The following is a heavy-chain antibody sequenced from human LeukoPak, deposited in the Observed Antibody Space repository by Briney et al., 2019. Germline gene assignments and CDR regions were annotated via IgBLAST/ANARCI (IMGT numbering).Heavy chain of an antibody. V-gene: IGHV1-69*13. D-gene: IGHD5-12*01. CDR2: IIPIFGTA. CDR1: GGTFSSYA. Sequence: GASVKVSRKASGGTFSSYAISWVRQAPGQGLEWMGGIIPIFGTANYAQKFQGRVTITADESTSTAYMELSSLRSEDTAVYYCAREWVYSGALHYYGMDVWGQGTTVTVSS. CDR3: AREWVYSGALHYYGMDV. J-gene: IGHJ6*02.